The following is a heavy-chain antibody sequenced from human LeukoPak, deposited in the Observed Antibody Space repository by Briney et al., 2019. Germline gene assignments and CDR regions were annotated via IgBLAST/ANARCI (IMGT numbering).Heavy chain of an antibody. D-gene: IGHD4-23*01. CDR3: ASSAYGGGWLDP. Sequence: ASVKVSCKASGYTFTSYYMHWVRQAPGKGLEWMGIINPSGGSTSYAQKFQGRVTMTRDTSTSTVYMELSSLRSEDTAVYYCASSAYGGGWLDPWGQGTLVTVSS. CDR1: GYTFTSYY. CDR2: INPSGGST. J-gene: IGHJ5*02. V-gene: IGHV1-46*01.